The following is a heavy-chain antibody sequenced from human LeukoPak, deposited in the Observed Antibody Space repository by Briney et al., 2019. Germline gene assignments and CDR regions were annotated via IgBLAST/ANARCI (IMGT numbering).Heavy chain of an antibody. D-gene: IGHD2-2*01. J-gene: IGHJ6*03. Sequence: GESLKISCKGSGYSFTSYWIGWVRQMPGKGLEWMGIIYPGDSDTRYSPSFQGQVTISADKSISTAYLQWSSLKASDTAMYYCARMPRLGSARHYYYYYYYMDVWGKGTTVTVSS. CDR1: GYSFTSYW. CDR2: IYPGDSDT. V-gene: IGHV5-51*01. CDR3: ARMPRLGSARHYYYYYYYMDV.